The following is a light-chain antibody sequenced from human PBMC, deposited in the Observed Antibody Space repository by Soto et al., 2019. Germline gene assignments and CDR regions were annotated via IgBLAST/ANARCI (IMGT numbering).Light chain of an antibody. CDR1: SSNIGAGHD. V-gene: IGLV1-40*01. Sequence: QSVLTQPPSVSGAPGQRVTISCTGSSSNIGAGHDVHWYQQLPGTAPKLLIYGNGNRPSGVPDRFSGSKSGTSASLAITGLQAEDEADYYCQSYDSGLSGSEVFGTGTQVTVL. J-gene: IGLJ1*01. CDR3: QSYDSGLSGSEV. CDR2: GNG.